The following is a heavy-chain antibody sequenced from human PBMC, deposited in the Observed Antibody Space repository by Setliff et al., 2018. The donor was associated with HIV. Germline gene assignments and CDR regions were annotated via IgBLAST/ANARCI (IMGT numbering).Heavy chain of an antibody. CDR2: IYHSGST. V-gene: IGHV4-34*01. CDR3: ARSPLYSGYERYYFDY. CDR1: GGSFSGYY. Sequence: ASETLSLTCAVYGGSFSGYYWSWVRQPPGKGLEWIGEIYHSGSTNYNPSLKSRVTISLDRSKTQFSLKLSSVTAADTAVYYCARSPLYSGYERYYFDYWGQGTLVTVSS. J-gene: IGHJ4*02. D-gene: IGHD5-12*01.